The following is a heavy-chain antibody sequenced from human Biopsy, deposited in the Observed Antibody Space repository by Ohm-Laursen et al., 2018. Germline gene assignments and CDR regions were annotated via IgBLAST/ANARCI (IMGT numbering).Heavy chain of an antibody. Sequence: SLRLSCAASGFTFSTYWMSWVRQAPGKGLEWVANIREDGSEEYYVGSVRGRFTISRDNAKNSLFLQMNSLRAEDTAVYYCARDRYCSGGSCYPPVVAFDIWGQGTMVTVSS. CDR3: ARDRYCSGGSCYPPVVAFDI. V-gene: IGHV3-7*01. CDR2: IREDGSEE. J-gene: IGHJ3*02. D-gene: IGHD2-15*01. CDR1: GFTFSTYW.